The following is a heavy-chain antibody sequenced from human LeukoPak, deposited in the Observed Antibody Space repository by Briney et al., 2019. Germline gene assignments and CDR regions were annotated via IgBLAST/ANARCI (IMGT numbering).Heavy chain of an antibody. D-gene: IGHD3-3*01. Sequence: GGSLRLSCAASGFTFSDYYMSWIRQAPGKGLEWVSSISSSSSYIYYADSVKGRFTISRDNAKNSLYLQMNSLRAEDTAVYYCARDRAPPITIFGVVIFDAFDIWGQGTMVTVSS. CDR3: ARDRAPPITIFGVVIFDAFDI. CDR1: GFTFSDYY. J-gene: IGHJ3*02. V-gene: IGHV3-11*06. CDR2: ISSSSSYI.